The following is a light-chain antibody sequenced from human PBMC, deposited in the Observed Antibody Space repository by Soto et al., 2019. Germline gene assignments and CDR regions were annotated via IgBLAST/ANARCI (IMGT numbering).Light chain of an antibody. V-gene: IGLV7-46*01. CDR1: TGAVTSGHY. CDR2: DTS. J-gene: IGLJ3*02. CDR3: FRSYGVARV. Sequence: QAVVTQEPSLTVSPGGTVTLTCGSSTGAVTSGHYPYWFQQKPGQAPRTLIYDTSNKQSWTPARFSGSLLGGKAALTLSGAQPEDEAEYYCFRSYGVARVFGGGTKVTVL.